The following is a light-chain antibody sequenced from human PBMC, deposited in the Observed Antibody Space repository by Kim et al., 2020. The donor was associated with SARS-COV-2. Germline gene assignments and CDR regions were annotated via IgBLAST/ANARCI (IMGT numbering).Light chain of an antibody. CDR3: QHSYSPPFT. J-gene: IGKJ4*01. CDR1: QGISTF. V-gene: IGKV1-39*01. Sequence: DIQMTQSPSSVSASVGDRVTITCRASQGISTFLSWYQKKPGEPPKLLIYGASTLRSGVPSRFSGAGSGTDFTLTISSLQPEDFATFYCQHSYSPPFTFGGGTKVDIK. CDR2: GAS.